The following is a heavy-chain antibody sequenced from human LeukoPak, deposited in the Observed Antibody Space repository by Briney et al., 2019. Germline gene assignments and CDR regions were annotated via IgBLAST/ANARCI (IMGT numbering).Heavy chain of an antibody. CDR2: IIPIFGTA. J-gene: IGHJ5*02. Sequence: SVKVSCKASGGTFSSYAISWVRQAPGQGLEWVGGIIPIFGTANYAQKFQGRVTITADESTSTAYMELSSLRSEDTAVYYCARGDGELGWFDPWGQGTLVTVSS. CDR1: GGTFSSYA. D-gene: IGHD3-10*01. CDR3: ARGDGELGWFDP. V-gene: IGHV1-69*13.